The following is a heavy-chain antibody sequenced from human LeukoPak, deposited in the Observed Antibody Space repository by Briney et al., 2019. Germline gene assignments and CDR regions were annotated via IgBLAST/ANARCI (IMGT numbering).Heavy chain of an antibody. J-gene: IGHJ6*03. CDR3: ARDPYSGNYGAYYYYMDV. V-gene: IGHV3-21*06. Sequence: GGSLRLSCAASGFTFTSYNMNWVRQAPGKGLEWVSSITSSSSYIYYADSVKGRFTISRDNAKNSLYLQMDSLRVEDTAVYYCARDPYSGNYGAYYYYMDVWGKGTTVTISS. CDR1: GFTFTSYN. CDR2: ITSSSSYI. D-gene: IGHD1-26*01.